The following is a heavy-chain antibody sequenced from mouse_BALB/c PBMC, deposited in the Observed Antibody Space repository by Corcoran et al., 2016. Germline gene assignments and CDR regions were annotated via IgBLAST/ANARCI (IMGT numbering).Heavy chain of an antibody. CDR2: IDPANGNT. CDR1: GFNLKDTY. V-gene: IGHV14-3*02. Sequence: EVQLQQSGAGLVKPGASAKLSCTASGFNLKDTYMHWVKHRPGQGLEWIGRIDPANGNTKYDPKYQGKATITADTSSNKAYLQLSSLTSEDTAVYYCARYQITGVAYWGQGTLVTVSA. J-gene: IGHJ3*01. D-gene: IGHD1-3*01. CDR3: ARYQITGVAY.